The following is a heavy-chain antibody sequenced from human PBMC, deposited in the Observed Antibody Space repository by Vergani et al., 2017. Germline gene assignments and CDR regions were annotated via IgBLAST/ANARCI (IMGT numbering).Heavy chain of an antibody. CDR3: ARQRGYYDISGYYFNWFDP. J-gene: IGHJ5*02. Sequence: QVQLQESGPGLVKPSETLSLTCAVPGYSISRGYYWGWIRQPPGTGLEWIGIVYHTGSTYYNPSLKSRVTISVDTSKTQFSLRLSSVSAADTAVSYCARQRGYYDISGYYFNWFDPWGQGTLVTVSS. CDR2: VYHTGST. V-gene: IGHV4-38-2*01. D-gene: IGHD3-22*01. CDR1: GYSISRGYY.